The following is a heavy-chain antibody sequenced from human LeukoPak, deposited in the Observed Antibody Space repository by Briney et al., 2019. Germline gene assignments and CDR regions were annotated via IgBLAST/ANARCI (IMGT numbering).Heavy chain of an antibody. D-gene: IGHD3-9*01. J-gene: IGHJ4*02. CDR1: GFIFRNYA. CDR3: AKWGDYDILTGYYVSDF. Sequence: GGSLRLSCAASGFIFRNYAMSWVRQAPGKGLEWVSAITGSGDTTYYADSVKGRFTISRDNSKNALYVEMNTLRAEDTAVYYCAKWGDYDILTGYYVSDFWGQGTLVTVSS. V-gene: IGHV3-23*01. CDR2: ITGSGDTT.